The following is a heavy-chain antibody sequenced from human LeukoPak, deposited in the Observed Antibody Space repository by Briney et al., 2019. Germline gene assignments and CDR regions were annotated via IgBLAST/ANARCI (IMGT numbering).Heavy chain of an antibody. D-gene: IGHD5-24*01. J-gene: IGHJ4*02. CDR3: ARGGDGYKNFDY. Sequence: SETLSLTCTVSGASLSSYYWSWIRQPPGKGLEWIGCIYDSGTTNYNPSLKNRVTISVDTSKNQFSLKLSSVTAADTAVYYCARGGDGYKNFDYWGQGTLVTVSS. CDR2: IYDSGTT. V-gene: IGHV4-59*08. CDR1: GASLSSYY.